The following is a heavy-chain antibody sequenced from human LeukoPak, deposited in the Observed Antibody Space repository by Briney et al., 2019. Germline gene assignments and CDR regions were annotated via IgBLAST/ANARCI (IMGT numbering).Heavy chain of an antibody. CDR2: INSDGSST. CDR3: ARDPYSGNYGDYYYYYMDV. V-gene: IGHV3-74*01. D-gene: IGHD1-26*01. Sequence: GGSLRLSCAASGFTFSSYWMHWVRQAPGKGLVWVSRINSDGSSTSYADSVKGRFTISRDNAKNTLYLQMNSLSPDDTAVYFCARDPYSGNYGDYYYYYMDVWGKGTTVTISS. CDR1: GFTFSSYW. J-gene: IGHJ6*03.